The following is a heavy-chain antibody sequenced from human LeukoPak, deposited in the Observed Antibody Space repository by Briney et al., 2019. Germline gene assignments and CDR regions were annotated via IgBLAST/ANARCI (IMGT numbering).Heavy chain of an antibody. CDR3: ARDFVDSGPRGGFDY. CDR2: ISYDGSNK. D-gene: IGHD5-12*01. V-gene: IGHV3-30-3*01. CDR1: GFTFSSYA. Sequence: GSLRLSCAASGFTFSSYAMHWVRQAPGKGLEWVAVISYDGSNKYYADSVKGRFTISRDNSKNTLYLQMNSLRAEDTAVYYCARDFVDSGPRGGFDYWGQGTLVTVSS. J-gene: IGHJ4*02.